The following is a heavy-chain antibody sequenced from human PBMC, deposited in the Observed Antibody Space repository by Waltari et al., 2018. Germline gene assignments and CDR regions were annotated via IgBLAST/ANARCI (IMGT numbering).Heavy chain of an antibody. CDR1: GFTFSSFT. D-gene: IGHD3-22*01. CDR3: ARGYRYDSSERFYLDY. V-gene: IGHV3-23*01. Sequence: EVQLLESGGGLVQSGGSLRLACAASGFTFSSFTMSWVRQAPGKGLEWISIISGLGGENGATYYADSVKGRFTISGDNSKNTLDLQMNSLRVEDTAVYFCARGYRYDSSERFYLDYWGQGSPVIVS. CDR2: ISGLGGENGAT. J-gene: IGHJ4*02.